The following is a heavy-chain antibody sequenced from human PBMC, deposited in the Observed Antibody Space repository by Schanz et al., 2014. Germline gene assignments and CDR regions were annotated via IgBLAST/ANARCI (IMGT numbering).Heavy chain of an antibody. CDR2: ISSSSSYI. CDR1: GFTFSSYS. CDR3: ARLPVCYGSGIWDV. V-gene: IGHV3-21*01. J-gene: IGHJ6*02. D-gene: IGHD3-10*01. Sequence: EVQLVESGGGLVKPGGSLRLSCAASGFTFSSYSMNWVRQAPGKGLEWVSSISSSSSYIYYADSVKGRFTISRDNAKNSLFLQMNSLRVEDTAVYYCARLPVCYGSGIWDVWGQGTSXTVSS.